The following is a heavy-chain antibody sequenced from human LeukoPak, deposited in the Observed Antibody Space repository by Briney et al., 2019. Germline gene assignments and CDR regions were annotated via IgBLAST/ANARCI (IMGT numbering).Heavy chain of an antibody. CDR3: ARDQYDTWSRRGNFDS. J-gene: IGHJ4*02. V-gene: IGHV3-7*03. D-gene: IGHD3-3*01. CDR1: GFTFGKYW. CDR2: IKLDGSEK. Sequence: GSLRLSCVASGFTFGKYWMSWVRQAPGKGLEWVANIKLDGSEKDYVDSVKGRFTISRDNTKNSLYLQMNSLRAEDTAVFYCARDQYDTWSRRGNFDSWGQGTLVIVSS.